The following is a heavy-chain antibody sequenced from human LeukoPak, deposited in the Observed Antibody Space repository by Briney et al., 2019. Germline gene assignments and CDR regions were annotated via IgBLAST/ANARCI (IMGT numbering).Heavy chain of an antibody. CDR3: AKAGRSGWYPGWPFDI. Sequence: GGSLSLSCAVSGFTFLTYAMSWVRQAPGRGLQWVSVIRDSGGSTYYADSVKGGFTISRDNSKNTLYLQMNSLRAEDTAVYYCAKAGRSGWYPGWPFDIWGQGTMVTVSS. D-gene: IGHD6-19*01. CDR2: IRDSGGST. V-gene: IGHV3-23*01. J-gene: IGHJ3*02. CDR1: GFTFLTYA.